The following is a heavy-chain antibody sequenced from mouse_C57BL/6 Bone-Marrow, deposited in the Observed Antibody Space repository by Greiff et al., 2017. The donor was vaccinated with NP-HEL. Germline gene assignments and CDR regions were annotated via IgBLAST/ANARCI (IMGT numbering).Heavy chain of an antibody. Sequence: VKLVESGPGLVAPSQSLSITCTISWVRQPPGKGLEWLGVIWTGGGTNYNSALKSRLSISKDNSKSQVFLKMNSLQTDDTARYYCARKGYWYFDVWGTGTTVTVSS. J-gene: IGHJ1*03. CDR2: IWTGGGT. CDR3: ARKGYWYFDV. V-gene: IGHV2-9-1*01.